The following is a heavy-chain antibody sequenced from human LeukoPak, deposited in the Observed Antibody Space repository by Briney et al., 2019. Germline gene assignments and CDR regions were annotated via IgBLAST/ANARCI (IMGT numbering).Heavy chain of an antibody. CDR3: ARGWGYSSGWYYFDF. D-gene: IGHD6-19*01. Sequence: GGSLRLSCAASGFTSSNFTIHWVRQAPGKGLEYVSAISGNGGSTYYADSVKGRFTISRDNSKNTMYLQMGSLRPEDMAVYYCARGWGYSSGWYYFDFWGQGTLVTVSS. J-gene: IGHJ4*01. CDR2: ISGNGGST. V-gene: IGHV3-64*02. CDR1: GFTSSNFT.